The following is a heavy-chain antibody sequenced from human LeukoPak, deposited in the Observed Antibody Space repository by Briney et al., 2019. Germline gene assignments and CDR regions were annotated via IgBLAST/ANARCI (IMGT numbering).Heavy chain of an antibody. CDR3: ARDVASEH. V-gene: IGHV3-21*01. CDR2: ISSSNSYS. D-gene: IGHD5-12*01. CDR1: GFTFSVYS. J-gene: IGHJ4*02. Sequence: PGGSLRLSCAATGFTFSVYSMNWVRQAPGRGLEWVSSISSSNSYSYYADSVRGRFTISRDNAKNSLYLQMNSLRAEDTAVYYCARDVASEHWGQGTLVTVSS.